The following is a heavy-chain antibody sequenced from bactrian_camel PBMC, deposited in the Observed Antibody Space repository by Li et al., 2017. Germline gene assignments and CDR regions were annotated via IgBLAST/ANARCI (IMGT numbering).Heavy chain of an antibody. CDR1: GSGYISGTYC. CDR3: AADLGWCGSAPLQREFRN. J-gene: IGHJ4*01. CDR2: IAPSTGST. V-gene: IGHV3S1*01. Sequence: HVQLVESGGGSVQSGGSLRLSCTASGSGYISGTYCLGWFRQVPGKEREGVAAIAPSTGSTYYDDSIKGRFTVSHVNSNNTLLLQMNSLKPEDTAVYYCAADLGWCGSAPLQREFRNWGQGTQVTVS. D-gene: IGHD6*01.